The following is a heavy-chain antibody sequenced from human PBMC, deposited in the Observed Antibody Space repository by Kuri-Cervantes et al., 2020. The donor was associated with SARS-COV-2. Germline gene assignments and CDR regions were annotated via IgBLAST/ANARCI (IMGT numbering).Heavy chain of an antibody. CDR2: IYHSGST. CDR3: ASSSPLYCSSTSCYVGIGHNWFDP. D-gene: IGHD2-2*01. Sequence: ESLKISCTVSGYSISSGYYWGWIRQPPGKGLEWIGSIYHSGSTYYNPSLKSRVTISVDTSKNQFSLKLSSVTAADTAVYYCASSSPLYCSSTSCYVGIGHNWFDPWGQGTLVTVSS. V-gene: IGHV4-38-2*02. CDR1: GYSISSGYY. J-gene: IGHJ5*02.